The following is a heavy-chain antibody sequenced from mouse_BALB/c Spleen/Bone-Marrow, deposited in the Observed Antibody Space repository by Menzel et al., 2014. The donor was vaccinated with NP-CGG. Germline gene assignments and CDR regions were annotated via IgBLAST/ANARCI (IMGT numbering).Heavy chain of an antibody. J-gene: IGHJ3*01. D-gene: IGHD1-2*01. CDR3: ARLHYYGYEAY. CDR1: GFDFSTYW. V-gene: IGHV4-1*02. Sequence: EVQLQESGGGLVQPGGSLKLSSAASGFDFSTYWMSWVRQAPGKGLEWIGEINPDSSTINYTPSLKDKFIISRDNAKNTLYLQMSKVRSEDTALYYCARLHYYGYEAYWGQGTLVTVSA. CDR2: INPDSSTI.